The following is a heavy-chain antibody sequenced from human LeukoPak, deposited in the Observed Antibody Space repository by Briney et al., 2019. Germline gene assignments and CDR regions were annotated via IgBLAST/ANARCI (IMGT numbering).Heavy chain of an antibody. CDR1: GFPFSSYG. Sequence: PGGSLRLSCAASGFPFSSYGMYWVRQTPDKGLQWVAYLRKDDTYSNYADSVRGRFTISRDNSKNTLDLQMSSLRVEDTAVYYCASGGPPRGPLDYWGQGTLVTVSS. D-gene: IGHD3-16*01. V-gene: IGHV3-30*02. CDR3: ASGGPPRGPLDY. J-gene: IGHJ4*02. CDR2: LRKDDTYS.